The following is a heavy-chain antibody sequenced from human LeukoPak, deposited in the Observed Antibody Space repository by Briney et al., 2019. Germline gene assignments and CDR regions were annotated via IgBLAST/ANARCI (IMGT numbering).Heavy chain of an antibody. Sequence: GGSLRLSCAASGFNFRDSAMHWVRQPPGKGLEGVAVSSYDGTNKYYADSVNGRFTISRDNSKNTLFLQTNNLRLEDTAVYYCAADYGDYVSPSDWGQGSLVIVSS. D-gene: IGHD4-17*01. CDR2: SSYDGTNK. CDR3: AADYGDYVSPSD. J-gene: IGHJ4*02. CDR1: GFNFRDSA. V-gene: IGHV3-30*04.